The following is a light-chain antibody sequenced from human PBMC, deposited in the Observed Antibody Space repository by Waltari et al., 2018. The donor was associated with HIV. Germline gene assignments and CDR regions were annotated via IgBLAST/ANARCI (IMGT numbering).Light chain of an antibody. CDR2: WAS. J-gene: IGKJ4*02. Sequence: DTVMTQSPDALAVSLGERATINCKSSQSVLDTSKNKNYLAWYQQKPGQPPRVLLYWASTRESGVPDRFSGSGSATDFSLTISSLQAEDVAVYDCQQYFATPVTFGGGTKVEIK. CDR3: QQYFATPVT. V-gene: IGKV4-1*01. CDR1: QSVLDTSKNKNY.